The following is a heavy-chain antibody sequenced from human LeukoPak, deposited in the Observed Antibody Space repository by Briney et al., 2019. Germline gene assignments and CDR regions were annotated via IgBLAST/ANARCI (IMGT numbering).Heavy chain of an antibody. CDR3: ARIFFSGGDKNAFDI. CDR1: GFTFDDYG. CDR2: INWNGGST. D-gene: IGHD2-21*02. Sequence: GGSLRLSCAASGFTFDDYGMSWVRQAPGKGLEWVSGINWNGGSTGYADSVKGRFTISRDNAKNSLYLQMNSLRAEDTALYYCARIFFSGGDKNAFDIWGQGTMVTVSS. V-gene: IGHV3-20*04. J-gene: IGHJ3*02.